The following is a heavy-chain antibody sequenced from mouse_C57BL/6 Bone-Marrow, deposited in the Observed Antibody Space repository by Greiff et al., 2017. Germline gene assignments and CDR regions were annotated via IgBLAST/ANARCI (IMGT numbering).Heavy chain of an antibody. D-gene: IGHD2-3*01. Sequence: QVQLQQSGAELVRPGASVTLSCKASGYTFTDYEMHWVKQTPVHGLEWIGAIDPATGGTAYNQKFKGKAILTADKSSSTAYMELRSLTSEDSAVYYCNSRLNGYSYYFDYWGQGTTLTVSS. CDR2: IDPATGGT. V-gene: IGHV1-15*01. J-gene: IGHJ2*01. CDR1: GYTFTDYE. CDR3: NSRLNGYSYYFDY.